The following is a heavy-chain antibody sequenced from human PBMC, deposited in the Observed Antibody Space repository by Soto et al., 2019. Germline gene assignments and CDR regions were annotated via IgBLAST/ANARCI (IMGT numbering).Heavy chain of an antibody. CDR2: FRGDGTGA. V-gene: IGHV3-23*01. D-gene: IGHD3-9*01. Sequence: QPGGSLRLSCAASGFTFSSYAMSWVRQAPGKGLEWVSAFRGDGTGAHYADSVKGRFTISRDNSKNTLYLHMNSLRAEDTAVYYCVKLPQYDILTGYLNYFDYWGQGTLVTVSS. CDR3: VKLPQYDILTGYLNYFDY. CDR1: GFTFSSYA. J-gene: IGHJ4*02.